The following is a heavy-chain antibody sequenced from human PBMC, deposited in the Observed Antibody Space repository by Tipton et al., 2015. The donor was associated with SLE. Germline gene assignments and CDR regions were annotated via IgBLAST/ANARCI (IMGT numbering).Heavy chain of an antibody. CDR1: GGSISSSNW. V-gene: IGHV4-4*02. D-gene: IGHD3-22*01. Sequence: TLSLTCAVSGGSISSSNWWSWVRQPPGKGLEWIGSIYYSGSTYYNPSLKSRDTISVDTSKNQFSLKLSSVTAADTAVYYCASIRITMIVVVTSDAFDIWGQGTMVTVSS. CDR2: IYYSGST. CDR3: ASIRITMIVVVTSDAFDI. J-gene: IGHJ3*02.